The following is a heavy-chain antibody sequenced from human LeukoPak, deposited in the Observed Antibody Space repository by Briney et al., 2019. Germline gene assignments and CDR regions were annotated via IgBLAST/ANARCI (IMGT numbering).Heavy chain of an antibody. CDR1: GGSISGGDYY. CDR2: IYYGGST. J-gene: IGHJ4*02. CDR3: ARVYSYGYNRYFDY. D-gene: IGHD5-18*01. V-gene: IGHV4-30-4*08. Sequence: PSQTLSLTCTVSGGSISGGDYYWSWIRQPPGKGLEWIGYIYYGGSTYYNPSLKRRVIISVDTSKNQFSLKLSSVTAADTAVYYCARVYSYGYNRYFDYWGQGTLVTVSS.